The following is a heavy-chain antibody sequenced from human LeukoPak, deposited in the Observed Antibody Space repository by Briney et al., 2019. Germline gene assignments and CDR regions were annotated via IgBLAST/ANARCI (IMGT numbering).Heavy chain of an antibody. V-gene: IGHV5-51*01. CDR2: IYPGDSNT. J-gene: IGHJ5*02. CDR3: ARLPYCGGDCYPNWFDP. Sequence: GESLKISCKGSGYRFTNYWIGWVRQMPGKGLEWMGIIYPGDSNTRYSPSFQGQVTISADKSINTAYVQWSSLKASDTAMYYCARLPYCGGDCYPNWFDPWGQGTLVTVSS. CDR1: GYRFTNYW. D-gene: IGHD2-21*02.